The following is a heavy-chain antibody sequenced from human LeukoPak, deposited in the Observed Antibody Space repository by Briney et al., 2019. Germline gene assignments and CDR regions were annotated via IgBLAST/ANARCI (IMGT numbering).Heavy chain of an antibody. V-gene: IGHV3-7*02. Sequence: PGGSLRLSCAASGFMFTAYWMTWLRQVPGKGLEWVANIQQDGSEKYYVDSVRGRFTISRDNAKSSLYLQMNSLTAEDTAIYYCATSRDFHFDYWGQGTLVTVSS. D-gene: IGHD2/OR15-2a*01. CDR3: ATSRDFHFDY. J-gene: IGHJ4*02. CDR1: GFMFTAYW. CDR2: IQQDGSEK.